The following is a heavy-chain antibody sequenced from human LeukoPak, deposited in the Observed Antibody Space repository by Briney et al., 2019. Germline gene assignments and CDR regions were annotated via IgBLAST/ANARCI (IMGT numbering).Heavy chain of an antibody. D-gene: IGHD1-26*01. CDR3: VLSAMTPLGAFDI. V-gene: IGHV3-64D*06. Sequence: PGGSLRLSCSASGFTFSSFSSYAMHWVRQAPGKGLEFVSAISVKGDNTYYADSVKGRFTISRDTSKNTLYLQMSSLRAEDTAVYYCVLSAMTPLGAFDIWGQGTKVTVSS. CDR1: GFTFSSFSSYA. J-gene: IGHJ3*02. CDR2: ISVKGDNT.